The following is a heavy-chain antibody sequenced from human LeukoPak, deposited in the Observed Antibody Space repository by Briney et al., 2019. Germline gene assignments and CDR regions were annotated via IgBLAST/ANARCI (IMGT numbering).Heavy chain of an antibody. D-gene: IGHD5-18*01. CDR2: INHSGST. Sequence: SETLSLTCAVYGGSFSGYYWSWIRQPPGKGLEWIGEINHSGSTNYNPSLKSRVTISVDTSKNQFSLKLSSVTAADTAVYYCASGGHLGYSYGYHPLDYWGQGTLVTVSS. V-gene: IGHV4-34*01. CDR1: GGSFSGYY. J-gene: IGHJ4*02. CDR3: ASGGHLGYSYGYHPLDY.